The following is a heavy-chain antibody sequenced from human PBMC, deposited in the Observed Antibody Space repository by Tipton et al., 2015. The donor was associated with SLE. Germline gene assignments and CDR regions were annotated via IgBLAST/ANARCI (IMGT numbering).Heavy chain of an antibody. CDR2: ISSSSSTI. J-gene: IGHJ5*02. D-gene: IGHD4-17*01. Sequence: SLRLSCAASGFTFSSYSMNWVRQAPGKGLEWVSYISSSSSTIYYADSVKGRFTISRDNAKNSLYLQMNSLRAEDTAVYYCARDRYGDPNWFDPWGQGTLVTDSS. CDR1: GFTFSSYS. CDR3: ARDRYGDPNWFDP. V-gene: IGHV3-48*01.